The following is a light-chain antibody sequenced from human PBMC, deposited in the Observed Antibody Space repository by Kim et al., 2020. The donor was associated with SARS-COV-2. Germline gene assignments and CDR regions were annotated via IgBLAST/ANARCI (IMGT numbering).Light chain of an antibody. CDR1: SSNIGNNY. V-gene: IGLV1-51*01. CDR2: DNN. Sequence: GQKVTSSCSGSSSNIGNNYVSWYQQHPGTAPKLRIYDNNKRPSGIPDRFSGSKSGTSATLGITGLQTGDEADYYCGTWDSSLSAGVFGGGTQLTVL. J-gene: IGLJ2*01. CDR3: GTWDSSLSAGV.